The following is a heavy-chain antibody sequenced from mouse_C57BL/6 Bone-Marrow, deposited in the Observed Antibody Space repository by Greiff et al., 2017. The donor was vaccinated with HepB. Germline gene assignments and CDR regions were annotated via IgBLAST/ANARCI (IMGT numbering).Heavy chain of an antibody. CDR1: GYTFTSYG. D-gene: IGHD2-3*01. J-gene: IGHJ1*03. V-gene: IGHV1-81*01. Sequence: QVQLQQSGAELARPGASVKLSCKASGYTFTSYGISWVKQRTGQGLEWIGEIYPRSGNTYYNEKFKGKATLTEDKSSSTAYMELRSLTSEDSAVYFCARLAYDGYHWYFDVWGTGTTVTVSS. CDR3: ARLAYDGYHWYFDV. CDR2: IYPRSGNT.